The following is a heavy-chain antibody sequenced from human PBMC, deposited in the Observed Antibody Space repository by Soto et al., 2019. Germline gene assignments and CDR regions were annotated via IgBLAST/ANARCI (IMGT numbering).Heavy chain of an antibody. Sequence: XTLSLPCTISGGALGSHYWTWIRQPAGKGLEWIGRIYSSGSTQYNPSLQSRVTMSLETSKNQFSLRMQSLTAADTAVYYCARGQRFSDLFDPWGQGTLATVS. D-gene: IGHD3-3*01. CDR2: IYSSGST. CDR3: ARGQRFSDLFDP. J-gene: IGHJ5*02. CDR1: GGALGSHY. V-gene: IGHV4-4*07.